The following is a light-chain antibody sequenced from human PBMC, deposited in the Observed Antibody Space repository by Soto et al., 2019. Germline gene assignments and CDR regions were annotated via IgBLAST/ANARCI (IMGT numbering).Light chain of an antibody. CDR1: QSVSNNW. Sequence: EIVLTQSPGTLSLSPGERATLSCRASQSVSNNWLAWYQQKPGQAPRLLIYGSSSRPNGVPDRFSGTGSGTDFTLTISSLEPEDFAVYSWQQYGNSPFTFGPGTKVDIK. V-gene: IGKV3-20*01. J-gene: IGKJ3*01. CDR2: GSS. CDR3: QQYGNSPFT.